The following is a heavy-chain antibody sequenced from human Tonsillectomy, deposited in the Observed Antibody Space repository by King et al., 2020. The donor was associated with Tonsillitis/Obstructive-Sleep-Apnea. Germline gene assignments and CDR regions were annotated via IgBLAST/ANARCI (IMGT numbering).Heavy chain of an antibody. D-gene: IGHD1-1*01. Sequence: VQLVESGGGLIQPGGSLRLSCAASGFTVSRDYMTWVRQAPGKGLECVSVIYSGGGTYYADSVKGRFTISRDNSKNTVYLQMNSLRAEDTAVYYCASRYNWNHPLSIWGQGTMVTVSS. J-gene: IGHJ3*02. V-gene: IGHV3-53*01. CDR2: IYSGGGT. CDR3: ASRYNWNHPLSI. CDR1: GFTVSRDY.